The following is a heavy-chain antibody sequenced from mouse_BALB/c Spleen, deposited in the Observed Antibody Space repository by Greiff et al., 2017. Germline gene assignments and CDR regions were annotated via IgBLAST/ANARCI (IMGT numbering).Heavy chain of an antibody. CDR3: ERVEAYEYGYYYAMDY. CDR1: GYTFTSYN. Sequence: QVQLQQPGAELVKPGASVKMSCKASGYTFTSYNMHWVKQTPGQGLEWIGAIYPGNGDTSYNQKFKGKATLTADKSSSTAYMQLSSLTSEDSAVYYRERVEAYEYGYYYAMDYWGQGTLVTVSS. V-gene: IGHV1-12*01. J-gene: IGHJ4*01. D-gene: IGHD2-4*01. CDR2: IYPGNGDT.